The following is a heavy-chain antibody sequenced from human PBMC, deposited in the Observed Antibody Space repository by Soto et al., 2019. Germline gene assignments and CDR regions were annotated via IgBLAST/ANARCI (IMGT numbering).Heavy chain of an antibody. CDR1: GFTFSSYG. V-gene: IGHV3-30*03. CDR3: ARDGLYDFRALAGTTEYGMDF. Sequence: GGSLRLSCAASGFTFSSYGMHWVRQAPGKGLEWVAVISYDGSNKYYADSVKGRFTISRDNSKNTLYLQMNSLRAEDTAVYYCARDGLYDFRALAGTTEYGMDFWGQGTTVTVSS. J-gene: IGHJ6*02. CDR2: ISYDGSNK. D-gene: IGHD3-3*01.